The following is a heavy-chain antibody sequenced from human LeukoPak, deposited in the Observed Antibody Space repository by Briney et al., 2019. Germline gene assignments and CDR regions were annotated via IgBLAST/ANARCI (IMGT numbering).Heavy chain of an antibody. CDR2: ISTYNGNT. V-gene: IGHV1-18*01. CDR3: AITTSNYYDSSGLDY. J-gene: IGHJ4*02. D-gene: IGHD3-22*01. Sequence: ASVKVSCKASGYTFTRYDISWVRQAPGQGLEWMGWISTYNGNTNYAQKLQGRVTMTTDTSTSTAYMELRSLRSDDTAVYYCAITTSNYYDSSGLDYWGQGTLITVSS. CDR1: GYTFTRYD.